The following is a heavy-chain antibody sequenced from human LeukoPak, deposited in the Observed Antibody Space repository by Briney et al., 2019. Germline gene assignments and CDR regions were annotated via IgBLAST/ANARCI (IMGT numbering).Heavy chain of an antibody. D-gene: IGHD3-3*01. Sequence: ASVKVSCKASGYTFTNYYIHWVRQAPGQGLEWMGWIHPNSDGTNYAQKFKGRVTMTRDTYINTAYLVLSRLSSDDTAIYYCARGGGTFFGVLNDWGQGTLVTVSP. J-gene: IGHJ4*02. CDR1: GYTFTNYY. CDR2: IHPNSDGT. V-gene: IGHV1-2*02. CDR3: ARGGGTFFGVLND.